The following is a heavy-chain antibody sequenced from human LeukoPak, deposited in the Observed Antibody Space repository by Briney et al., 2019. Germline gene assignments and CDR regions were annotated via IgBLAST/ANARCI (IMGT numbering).Heavy chain of an antibody. CDR3: ASSRDSHYYYYGMDV. CDR2: IYIGGST. V-gene: IGHV4-61*02. CDR1: GGSISSGSYY. D-gene: IGHD3/OR15-3a*01. J-gene: IGHJ6*02. Sequence: SQTLSLTCTVSGGSISSGSYYWGWIRQPAGKGLEWIGRIYIGGSTNYNPSLKSRFTISVDTSENQFSLKLSSVTAADTAVYYCASSRDSHYYYYGMDVWGQGTTVTVSS.